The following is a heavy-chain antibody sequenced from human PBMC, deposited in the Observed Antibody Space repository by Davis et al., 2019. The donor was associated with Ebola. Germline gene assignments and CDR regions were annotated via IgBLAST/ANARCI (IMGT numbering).Heavy chain of an antibody. CDR1: GFTFSNYA. CDR2: ISGSGGSP. Sequence: GESLKISCAASGFTFSNYAMSWVRQAPGKGLEWVSPISGSGGSPYYADSVKGRFTISRDNSKNTLYLQMNSLRAEDTAVYYCARPIAVAGSWFDPWGQGTLVTVSS. D-gene: IGHD6-19*01. CDR3: ARPIAVAGSWFDP. J-gene: IGHJ5*02. V-gene: IGHV3-23*01.